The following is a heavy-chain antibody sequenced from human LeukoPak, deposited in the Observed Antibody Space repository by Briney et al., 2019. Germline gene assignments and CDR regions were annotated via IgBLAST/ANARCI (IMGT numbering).Heavy chain of an antibody. J-gene: IGHJ4*02. Sequence: SETLSLTCAVYGGSFSGYYWSWIRQPPGKGLEWIGEINHSGSTNYNPSLKSRVTISVDTSKNQFSLKLSSVTAADTAVYYCASWKDGYNFDYWGQGTLVTVSS. CDR1: GGSFSGYY. D-gene: IGHD5-24*01. CDR3: ASWKDGYNFDY. V-gene: IGHV4-34*01. CDR2: INHSGST.